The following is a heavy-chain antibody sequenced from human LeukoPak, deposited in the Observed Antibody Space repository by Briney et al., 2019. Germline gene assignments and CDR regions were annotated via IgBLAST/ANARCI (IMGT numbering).Heavy chain of an antibody. CDR1: GFTFSTYA. V-gene: IGHV3-23*01. Sequence: GGSLRLSCAASGFTFSTYAMSWVRQAPGKGLEWVSAISGSGGTTYYADSVKGRFTISRDNSKNTLYLQMNSLRAGDTAVYYCAKDVVVTAHRALDYWGQGTLVTVSS. CDR2: ISGSGGTT. J-gene: IGHJ4*02. CDR3: AKDVVVTAHRALDY. D-gene: IGHD2-21*02.